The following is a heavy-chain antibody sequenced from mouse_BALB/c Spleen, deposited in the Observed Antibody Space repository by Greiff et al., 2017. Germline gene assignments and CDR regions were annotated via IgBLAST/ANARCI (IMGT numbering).Heavy chain of an antibody. D-gene: IGHD2-1*01. CDR2: ISSGGSYT. Sequence: EVQGVESGGGLVKPGGSLKLSCAASGFTFSSYAMSWVRQSPEKRLEWVAEISSGGSYTYYPDTVTGRFTISRDNAKNTLYLEMSSLRSEDTAMYYCARADGNSYYAMDYWGQGTSVTVSS. J-gene: IGHJ4*01. V-gene: IGHV5-9-4*01. CDR1: GFTFSSYA. CDR3: ARADGNSYYAMDY.